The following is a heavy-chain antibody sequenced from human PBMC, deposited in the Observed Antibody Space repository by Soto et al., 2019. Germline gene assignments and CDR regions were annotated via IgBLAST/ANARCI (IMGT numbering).Heavy chain of an antibody. J-gene: IGHJ5*02. CDR3: ARDPSGHPPLYRFDP. Sequence: PSETLSLTCTVSGDSISTYYWHWIRLPPGKGLEWIGYIYYTGDTNYNPSLKSRVTISLDTSKNQFSLKLSSVTAADTAVYYCARDPSGHPPLYRFDPWGRGTLVNVSS. CDR1: GDSISTYY. D-gene: IGHD1-26*01. V-gene: IGHV4-59*01. CDR2: IYYTGDT.